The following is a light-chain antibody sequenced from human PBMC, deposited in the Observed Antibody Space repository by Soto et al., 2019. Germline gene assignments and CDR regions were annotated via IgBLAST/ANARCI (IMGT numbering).Light chain of an antibody. CDR3: QLYGDSPT. V-gene: IGKV3-20*01. CDR1: QTVNSIY. CDR2: DIS. Sequence: EIVLTQSPDTLSFSPGERAPLSFRASQTVNSIYLAWFQQKPGQSPRLLIYDISTRATGIPDRIRASGSGTDFTLTISRLEPEDSAVYYCQLYGDSPTFGGGTKVDI. J-gene: IGKJ4*01.